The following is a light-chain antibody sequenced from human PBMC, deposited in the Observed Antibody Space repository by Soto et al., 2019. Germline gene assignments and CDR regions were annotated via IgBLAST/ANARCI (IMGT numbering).Light chain of an antibody. CDR3: QQADSFPLT. CDR2: TAS. CDR1: QGISND. Sequence: DIQMTQSPSSLSASVGDRVTITCRASQGISNDLGWYQQKPGKAPKLLIYTASNLESGVPSRFSGSGSGTDFTLTISDLQPEDFETYYCQQADSFPLTFGGGTKVDIK. V-gene: IGKV1-17*02. J-gene: IGKJ4*01.